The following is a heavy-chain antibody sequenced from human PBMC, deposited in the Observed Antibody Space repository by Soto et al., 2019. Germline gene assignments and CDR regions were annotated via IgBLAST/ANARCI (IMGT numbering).Heavy chain of an antibody. D-gene: IGHD2-8*01. V-gene: IGHV1-8*01. CDR3: ARDHDIGLLIDAFDI. Sequence: SVKLSLKGSGYSNSSYHHHWVRNVTGQGLEWMGWMNPNSGNTGYAQKFQGRVTMTRNTSISTAYMELSSLRSEDTAVYYCARDHDIGLLIDAFDIWGQGTMVTVSS. J-gene: IGHJ3*02. CDR1: GYSNSSYH. CDR2: MNPNSGNT.